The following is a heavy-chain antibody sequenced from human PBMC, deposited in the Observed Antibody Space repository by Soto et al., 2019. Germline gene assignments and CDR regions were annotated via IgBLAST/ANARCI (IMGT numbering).Heavy chain of an antibody. J-gene: IGHJ6*02. CDR3: ARSQVGRPLDV. Sequence: GASVKVSCKASRYTFTNFYIHCLGQAPLQWPEWMGIINPSGGSTTYPQKFQGRVTMTRDTSTSTVHMELITLRSEDTAVYYCARSQVGRPLDVWGPGTTVTVSS. CDR2: INPSGGST. D-gene: IGHD1-26*01. V-gene: IGHV1-46*01. CDR1: RYTFTNFY.